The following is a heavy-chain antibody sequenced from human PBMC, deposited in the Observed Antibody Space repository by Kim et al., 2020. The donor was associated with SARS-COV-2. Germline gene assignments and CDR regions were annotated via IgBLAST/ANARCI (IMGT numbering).Heavy chain of an antibody. Sequence: ASVKVSCKASGYTFTGYYMHWVRQAPGQGLEWMGWINPNSGGTNYAQKFQGRVTMTRDTSISTAYMELSRLRSDDTAVYYCARDIVMTTVTTIFYYGMDVWGQGTTVTVSS. CDR1: GYTFTGYY. CDR2: INPNSGGT. D-gene: IGHD4-4*01. CDR3: ARDIVMTTVTTIFYYGMDV. V-gene: IGHV1-2*02. J-gene: IGHJ6*02.